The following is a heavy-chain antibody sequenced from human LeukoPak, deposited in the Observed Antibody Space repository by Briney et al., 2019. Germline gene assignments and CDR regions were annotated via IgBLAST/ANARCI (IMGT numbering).Heavy chain of an antibody. J-gene: IGHJ4*02. V-gene: IGHV1-2*02. Sequence: ASVTVSCKASGYTFTDQHMHWVRQAPGQGLEWMGWINPNSGGTNYAQKFQGRVTMTRDTSIRTAYMELSRLRSDDTAVYYCARGLTTVASVDYWGQGTLVTVSS. CDR3: ARGLTTVASVDY. D-gene: IGHD1-14*01. CDR2: INPNSGGT. CDR1: GYTFTDQH.